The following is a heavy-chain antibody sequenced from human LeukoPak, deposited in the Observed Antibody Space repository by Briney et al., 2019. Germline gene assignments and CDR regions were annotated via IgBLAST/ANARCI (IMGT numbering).Heavy chain of an antibody. V-gene: IGHV1-2*02. CDR3: AIGPDCTNGVCYTVQMDV. CDR1: GYSFTDKY. D-gene: IGHD2-8*01. CDR2: INPNSGGT. Sequence: ASVKVSCKASGYSFTDKYMHWVRQAPGQGLEWMGWINPNSGGTNYAQKFQGRVTMTTDTSMSTAYMELSRLTSDDTAVYYCAIGPDCTNGVCYTVQMDVWGKGTTVTVSS. J-gene: IGHJ6*04.